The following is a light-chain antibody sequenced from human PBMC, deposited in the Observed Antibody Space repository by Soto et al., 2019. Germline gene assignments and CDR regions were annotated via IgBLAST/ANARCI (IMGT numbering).Light chain of an antibody. CDR2: EVS. CDR1: SSDVGSYNR. CDR3: SSYTSSNTYV. V-gene: IGLV2-18*02. J-gene: IGLJ1*01. Sequence: QSVLTQPPSVSGSPGQSVAISCTGTSSDVGSYNRVSWYQQPPGTAPKVMIYEVSNRPSGVPDRFSGSTSGNTASLTISGLQAEDEADYYCSSYTSSNTYVFGTGTKVTVL.